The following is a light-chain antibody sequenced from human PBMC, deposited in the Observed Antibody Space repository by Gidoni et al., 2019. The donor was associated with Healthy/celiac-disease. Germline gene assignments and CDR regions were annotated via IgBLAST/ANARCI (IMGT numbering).Light chain of an antibody. CDR2: DVS. CDR3: SSYTSSSTLV. J-gene: IGLJ2*01. V-gene: IGLV2-14*01. Sequence: QAALTQPAPVSGSPGQAITISCTGTSSYVGVYNYVSWYQQHPGKAPKLMIYDVSNRPSGVSNRFSGSKSGNTASLTISGLQAEDEADYYCSSYTSSSTLVFGGGTKLTVL. CDR1: SSYVGVYNY.